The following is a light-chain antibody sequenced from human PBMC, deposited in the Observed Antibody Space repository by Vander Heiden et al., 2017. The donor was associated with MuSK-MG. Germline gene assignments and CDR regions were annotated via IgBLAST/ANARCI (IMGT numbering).Light chain of an antibody. CDR3: QTWGTGIQGV. Sequence: QLVLTQSPSASASLGASVKLTCTLRSGHSTYAIAWHQQQPEKGPRYLMKVNSDGSHSKGDGIPDRFSGSSFGTERYLTISSLQSEDEADYYCQTWGTGIQGVCGGGTKLTVL. V-gene: IGLV4-69*01. CDR2: VNSDGSH. J-gene: IGLJ2*01. CDR1: SGHSTYA.